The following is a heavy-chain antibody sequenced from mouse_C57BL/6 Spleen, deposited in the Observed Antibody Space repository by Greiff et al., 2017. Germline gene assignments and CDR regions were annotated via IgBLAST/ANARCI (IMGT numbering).Heavy chain of an antibody. CDR2: IDPETGGT. Sequence: QVQLQQSGAELVRPGASVTLSCKASGYTFTDYEMHWVKQTPVHGLEWIGAIDPETGGTAYNQKFKGKAILTADKSSSTAYMELRSLTSEDSAVYYCTNFYYDYDWAWFAYWGQETLGTVSA. J-gene: IGHJ3*01. V-gene: IGHV1-15*01. CDR3: TNFYYDYDWAWFAY. D-gene: IGHD2-4*01. CDR1: GYTFTDYE.